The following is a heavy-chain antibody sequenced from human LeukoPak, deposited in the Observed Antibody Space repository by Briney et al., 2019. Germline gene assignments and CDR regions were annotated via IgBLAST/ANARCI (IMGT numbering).Heavy chain of an antibody. D-gene: IGHD2-2*01. J-gene: IGHJ4*02. CDR2: INHSGST. CDR1: GGSFSGYY. Sequence: SETLSLTCAVYGGSFSGYYWSWIRQPPGKGLEWIGEINHSGSTNYNPSLKSRVTISVDTSKNQFSLKLSSVTAADTAVYYCARGSIFHDQYFDYWGQGTLVTVSS. V-gene: IGHV4-34*01. CDR3: ARGSIFHDQYFDY.